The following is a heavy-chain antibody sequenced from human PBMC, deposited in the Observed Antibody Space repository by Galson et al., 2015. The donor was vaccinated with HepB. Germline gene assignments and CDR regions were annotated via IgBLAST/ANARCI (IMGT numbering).Heavy chain of an antibody. CDR2: ISSSSSTI. D-gene: IGHD6-13*01. J-gene: IGHJ4*02. CDR3: ARLIAGRGSSWYRLSYYFDY. V-gene: IGHV3-48*04. Sequence: SLRLSCAASGFTFSSYSMNWVRQAPGKGLEWVSYISSSSSTIYYADSVKGRFTISRDNAKNSLYLQMNSLRAEDTAVYYCARLIAGRGSSWYRLSYYFDYWGQGTLVTVSS. CDR1: GFTFSSYS.